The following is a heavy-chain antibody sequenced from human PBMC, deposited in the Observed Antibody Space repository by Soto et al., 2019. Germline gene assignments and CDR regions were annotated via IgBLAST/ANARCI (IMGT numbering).Heavy chain of an antibody. CDR2: IRGSGGST. D-gene: IGHD3-10*02. CDR1: GFTFSNYA. J-gene: IGHJ5*02. V-gene: IGHV3-23*01. CDR3: AKDRDYLNYVRWLDR. Sequence: EVQLLESGGDLVQPGGSLRLSCAASGFTFSNYAMTWVRQAPGKGLEWVSGIRGSGGSTYYADSVKGRFIISRDNSKNTLYLQMNSLRADDTAIYYCAKDRDYLNYVRWLDRWGQGTLVTVSS.